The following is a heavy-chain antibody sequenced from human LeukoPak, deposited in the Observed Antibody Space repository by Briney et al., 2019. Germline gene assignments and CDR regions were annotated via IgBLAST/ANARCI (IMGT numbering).Heavy chain of an antibody. CDR1: GGSISSSSYY. D-gene: IGHD3-10*01. CDR3: ARKRGHYYGNFYYYYGMDV. V-gene: IGHV4-39*01. CDR2: ISYSGST. J-gene: IGHJ6*02. Sequence: SETLSLTCIVSGGSISSSSYYWGWIRQPPGKGLEWIGSISYSGSTYYNPSLRSRVTIFVDMSRNQFSLKLSSVTAADTAVYYCARKRGHYYGNFYYYYGMDVWGQGTTVTVSS.